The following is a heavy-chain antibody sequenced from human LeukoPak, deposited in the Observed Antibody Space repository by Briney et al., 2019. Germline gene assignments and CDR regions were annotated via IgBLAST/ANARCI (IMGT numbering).Heavy chain of an antibody. J-gene: IGHJ4*02. CDR3: ARATTIAPETLDS. D-gene: IGHD4-11*01. CDR2: ISQDGSQK. V-gene: IGHV3-7*01. Sequence: PGASLRLSCAASGFTFSSYAMSWVRQAPGKGLEWVAHISQDGSQKSYVDSVRGRFTISRDNAKNSLYLQTNSLRVEDTAVYYCARATTIAPETLDSWGQGTLVTVSS. CDR1: GFTFSSYA.